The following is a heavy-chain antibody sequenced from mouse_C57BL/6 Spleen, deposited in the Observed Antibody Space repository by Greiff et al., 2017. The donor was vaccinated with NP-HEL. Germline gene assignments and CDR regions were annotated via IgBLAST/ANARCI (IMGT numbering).Heavy chain of an antibody. V-gene: IGHV1-26*01. Sequence: EVKLQESGPELVKPGASVKISCKASGYTFTDYYMNWVKQSHGKSLEWIGDINPNNGGTSYNQKFKGKATLTVDKSSSTAYMELRSLTSEDSAVYYCASVGSGFAYWGQGTLVTVSA. J-gene: IGHJ3*01. CDR2: INPNNGGT. CDR3: ASVGSGFAY. CDR1: GYTFTDYY. D-gene: IGHD1-1*01.